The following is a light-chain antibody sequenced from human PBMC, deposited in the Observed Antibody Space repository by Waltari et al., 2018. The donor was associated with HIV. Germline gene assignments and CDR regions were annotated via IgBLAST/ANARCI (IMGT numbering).Light chain of an antibody. CDR3: QERSNWPALT. J-gene: IGKJ4*01. V-gene: IGKV3-11*01. CDR1: QSVRSY. Sequence: EIVLTQSPATLSWSPGERASLSCRASQSVRSYLAWYQQKPGQAPRLLIYQASTRATGIPARFSGSGSGTDFTLTISSLEPEDFAVYYCQERSNWPALTFGGGTKVEIK. CDR2: QAS.